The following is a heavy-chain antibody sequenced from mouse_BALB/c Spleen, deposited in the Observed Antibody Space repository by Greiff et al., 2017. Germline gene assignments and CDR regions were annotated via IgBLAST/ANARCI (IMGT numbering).Heavy chain of an antibody. CDR2: ISDGGSYT. CDR1: GFTFSDYY. CDR3: ARDGGGAWFAY. J-gene: IGHJ3*01. Sequence: EVNVVESGGGLVKPGGSLKLSCAASGFTFSDYYMYWVRQTPEKRLEWVATISDGGSYTYYPDSVKGRFTISRDNAKNNLYLQMSSLKSEDTAMYYCARDGGGAWFAYWGQGTLVTVSA. V-gene: IGHV5-4*02.